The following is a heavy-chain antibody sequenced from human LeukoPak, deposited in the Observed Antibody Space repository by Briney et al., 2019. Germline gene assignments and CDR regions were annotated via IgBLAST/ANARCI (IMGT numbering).Heavy chain of an antibody. V-gene: IGHV3-74*01. CDR2: INGDGSST. CDR3: AKDLPTPITN. J-gene: IGHJ4*02. CDR1: GFTFSSYW. Sequence: GGSLRLSCAASGFTFSSYWMRWVRQAPGKGLVWVSRINGDGSSTTYADSVKGRFTISRDNSKNTLYLQMNSLRAEDTAVYYCAKDLPTPITNWGQGSLVTVSS.